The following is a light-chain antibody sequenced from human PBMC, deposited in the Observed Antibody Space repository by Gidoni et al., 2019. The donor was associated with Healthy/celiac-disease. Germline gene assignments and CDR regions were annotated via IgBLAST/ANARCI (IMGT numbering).Light chain of an antibody. V-gene: IGKV3-11*01. CDR1: QSVSSY. J-gene: IGKJ4*01. CDR3: QQRSNWPLT. CDR2: DAS. Sequence: ETVLTQSPATLSLSPGERATLSCRASQSVSSYVAWYQQKPGQAPRLLIYDASNRATGIPARFSGSGSGTDFTLTISSLEPEDFAVYYCQQRSNWPLTCXGXTKVEIK.